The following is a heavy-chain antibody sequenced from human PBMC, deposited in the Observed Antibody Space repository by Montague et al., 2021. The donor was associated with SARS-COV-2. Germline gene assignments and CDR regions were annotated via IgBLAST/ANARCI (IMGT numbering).Heavy chain of an antibody. J-gene: IGHJ4*02. CDR2: MHFTGKT. CDR1: GDSITNHY. V-gene: IGHV4-4*07. CDR3: ARGRFDFGAGRQGTIDF. D-gene: IGHD3-10*01. Sequence: SETLSLTCSVSGDSITNHYWSWIRQPAGKGLEWIGRMHFTGKTNSSPFFSSRLTMSADTSKNQFSLKLTSVTAADTAIYFCARGRFDFGAGRQGTIDFWGQGTLVTVSS.